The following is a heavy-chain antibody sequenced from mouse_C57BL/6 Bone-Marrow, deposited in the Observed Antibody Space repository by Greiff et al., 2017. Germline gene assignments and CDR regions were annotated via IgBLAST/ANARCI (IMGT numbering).Heavy chain of an antibody. V-gene: IGHV1-64*01. CDR1: GYTFTSYW. CDR3: ARRGWGLLFAY. CDR2: INPNSGST. Sequence: QVQLQQPGAELVKPGASVKLSCKASGYTFTSYWMHWVKQRPGQGLEWIGMINPNSGSTNYNEKFKSKAKLTVDKSSSTAYMQLSSLTSEDSAVYDCARRGWGLLFAYWGQGTLVTVSA. D-gene: IGHD2-3*01. J-gene: IGHJ3*01.